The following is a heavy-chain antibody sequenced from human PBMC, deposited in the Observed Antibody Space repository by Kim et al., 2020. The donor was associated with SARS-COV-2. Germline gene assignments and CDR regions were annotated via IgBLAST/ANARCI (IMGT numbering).Heavy chain of an antibody. CDR2: ISSSSSTI. V-gene: IGHV3-48*02. D-gene: IGHD6-13*01. J-gene: IGHJ4*02. CDR1: GFTFSSYS. CDR3: ARGGTRIRWVPIAAAGGREFDY. Sequence: GGSLRLSCAASGFTFSSYSMNWVRQAPGKGLEWVSYISSSSSTIYYADSVKGRFTISRDNAKNSLYLQMNSLRDEDTAVYYCARGGTRIRWVPIAAAGGREFDYWGQGTLVTVSS.